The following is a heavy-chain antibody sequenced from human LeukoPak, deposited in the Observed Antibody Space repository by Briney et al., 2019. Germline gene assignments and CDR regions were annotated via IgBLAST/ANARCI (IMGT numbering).Heavy chain of an antibody. D-gene: IGHD3-3*01. CDR3: ARHAKGRFLEFFDY. CDR1: GGSISSSSYY. J-gene: IGHJ4*02. V-gene: IGHV4-39*01. Sequence: AETLSLTCTVSGGSISSSSYYWGWLRQPPGKGLEWIGSICYSGITYYNPSLKSRVTISLDTSKNQFCLKLSSVTAADTAVYYCARHAKGRFLEFFDYWGQGTLVTVSS. CDR2: ICYSGIT.